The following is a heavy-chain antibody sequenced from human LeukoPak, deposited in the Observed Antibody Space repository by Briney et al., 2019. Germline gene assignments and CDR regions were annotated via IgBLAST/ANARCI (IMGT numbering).Heavy chain of an antibody. J-gene: IGHJ6*02. Sequence: PGGSLRLSCEVSGFTFGNYAMSWVRQAPGKGLEWISGISGSGHYTYNADSVKGRFTISRDNSKNTLYVQMNSLRPEDTAVYYCGRGLSGFHLPDMGGFWVYIVRGGFATDVWGQGTTVTVSS. CDR3: GRGLSGFHLPDMGGFWVYIVRGGFATDV. CDR1: GFTFGNYA. V-gene: IGHV3-23*01. CDR2: ISGSGHYT. D-gene: IGHD3-16*01.